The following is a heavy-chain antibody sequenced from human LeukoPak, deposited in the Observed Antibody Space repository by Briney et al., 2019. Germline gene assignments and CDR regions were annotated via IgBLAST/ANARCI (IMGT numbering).Heavy chain of an antibody. V-gene: IGHV4-59*01. Sequence: SETLSLTCAVYGGSFSGFYWSWIRQPPGKGLQWIGYIYSSGSTNYNPSLKSRVTISVDTSKNQFSLKLSSVTAADTAVYYCAREERWFGELGYFDLWGRGTLVTVSS. CDR2: IYSSGST. CDR1: GGSFSGFY. D-gene: IGHD3-10*01. J-gene: IGHJ2*01. CDR3: AREERWFGELGYFDL.